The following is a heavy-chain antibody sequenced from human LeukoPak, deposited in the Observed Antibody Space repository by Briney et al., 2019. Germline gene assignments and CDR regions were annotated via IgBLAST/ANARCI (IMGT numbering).Heavy chain of an antibody. CDR2: INWNGGSI. D-gene: IGHD3-22*01. CDR1: GFRFDKYG. Sequence: PGGSLRLSCEASGFRFDKYGMNWVRQAPGKGLEWVSGINWNGGSIGYADSVKGRFTISRDNAKNSLHLQMNSLRMEDTALYYCAREIHYEMSGLDDWGQGTLVIVSS. V-gene: IGHV3-20*04. CDR3: AREIHYEMSGLDD. J-gene: IGHJ4*02.